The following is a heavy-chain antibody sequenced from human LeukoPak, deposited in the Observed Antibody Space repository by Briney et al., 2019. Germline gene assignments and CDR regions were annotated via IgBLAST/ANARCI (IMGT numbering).Heavy chain of an antibody. Sequence: ASVRVSCKASGYTYTSYSIIWARQAPGQGLEWMGWISTYNGNTNYAQSLQDRVTMTTDSSTNTAYMGLGSLRSDDTAVYYCARGHDPYCSGGSCYSKRSYYFDYYGMDVWGQGTTVTVSS. CDR2: ISTYNGNT. V-gene: IGHV1-18*01. CDR1: GYTYTSYS. J-gene: IGHJ6*02. CDR3: ARGHDPYCSGGSCYSKRSYYFDYYGMDV. D-gene: IGHD2-15*01.